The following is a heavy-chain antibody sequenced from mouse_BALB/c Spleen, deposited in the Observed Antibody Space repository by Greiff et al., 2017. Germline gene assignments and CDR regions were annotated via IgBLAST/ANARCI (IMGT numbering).Heavy chain of an antibody. CDR3: NADYEHYAMDY. Sequence: VQLQQSGAELVRSGASVKLSCTASGFNIKDYYMHWVKQRPEQGLEWIGWIDPENGDTEYAPKFQGKATMTADTSSNTAYLQLSSLTSEGTAVYYCNADYEHYAMDYWGQGTSVTVSS. CDR1: GFNIKDYY. V-gene: IGHV14-4*02. CDR2: IDPENGDT. J-gene: IGHJ4*01. D-gene: IGHD2-4*01.